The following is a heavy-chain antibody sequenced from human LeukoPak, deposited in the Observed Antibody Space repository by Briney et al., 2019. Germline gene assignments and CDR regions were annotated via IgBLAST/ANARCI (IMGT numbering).Heavy chain of an antibody. Sequence: SSETLSLTCAVYGGSFSGYYWSWIRQPPGKGLEWIGGINHSGSTNHNPSLKSRVTMSVDTSKNQFSLKLSSVTAADTAVYYCAREYYGSGSYWPYYYMDVWGKGTTVTISS. CDR3: AREYYGSGSYWPYYYMDV. CDR2: INHSGST. CDR1: GGSFSGYY. V-gene: IGHV4-34*01. D-gene: IGHD3-10*01. J-gene: IGHJ6*03.